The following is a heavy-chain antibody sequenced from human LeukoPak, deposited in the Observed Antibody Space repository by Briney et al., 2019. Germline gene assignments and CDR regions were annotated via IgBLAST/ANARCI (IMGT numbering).Heavy chain of an antibody. CDR1: GGSISSSSYY. CDR3: ARFLLRFLEPALRRRAFDI. Sequence: SETLSLTCTVSGGSISSSSYYWGWIRQPPGKGLEWIGSIYYSGSTYYNPSLKSRVTISVDTSKNQFSLKLSSVTAADTAVYYCARFLLRFLEPALRRRAFDIWGQGTMVTVSS. D-gene: IGHD3-3*01. CDR2: IYYSGST. V-gene: IGHV4-39*01. J-gene: IGHJ3*02.